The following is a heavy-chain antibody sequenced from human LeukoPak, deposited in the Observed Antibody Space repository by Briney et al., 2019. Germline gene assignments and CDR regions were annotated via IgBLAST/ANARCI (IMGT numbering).Heavy chain of an antibody. V-gene: IGHV3-30*02. Sequence: GGSLRLSCAASGLTFSSSGMHWVRRAPGKGLEWVAFIRYDETNKHYADSVKGRFTISRDNSKNTLYLQMNSLRSADTAVYYCAKGVYGGSSGGFYFDYWGQGALVTVSS. CDR1: GLTFSSSG. CDR3: AKGVYGGSSGGFYFDY. J-gene: IGHJ4*02. D-gene: IGHD1-26*01. CDR2: IRYDETNK.